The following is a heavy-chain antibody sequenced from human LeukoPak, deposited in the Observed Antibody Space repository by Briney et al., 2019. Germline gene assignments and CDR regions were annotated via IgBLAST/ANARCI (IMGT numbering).Heavy chain of an antibody. V-gene: IGHV3-30*18. CDR2: VSYDGSNK. Sequence: PGGSLRLSCAASGFTFSSYGMHWVRQAPGKGLEWVAVVSYDGSNKYYADSVKGRFTISRDNSKNTLYLQMNSLRAEDTAVYYCAKDTAYTNYYYGMDVWGQGTTVTVSS. CDR3: AKDTAYTNYYYGMDV. D-gene: IGHD1-14*01. CDR1: GFTFSSYG. J-gene: IGHJ6*02.